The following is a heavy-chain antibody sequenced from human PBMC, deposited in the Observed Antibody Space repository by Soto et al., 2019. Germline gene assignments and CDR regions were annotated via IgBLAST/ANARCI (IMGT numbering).Heavy chain of an antibody. CDR3: ATRPPVVRGVIPLSLGY. J-gene: IGHJ1*01. D-gene: IGHD3-10*01. Sequence: SVKVSCKASVGTFSSYAISCVRQAPGQGLEWMGGIIPIFGTANYAQKFQGRVTITADESTSTAYMELSSPRSEDTAVYYCATRPPVVRGVIPLSLGYWGQGTLVTVSS. CDR1: VGTFSSYA. V-gene: IGHV1-69*13. CDR2: IIPIFGTA.